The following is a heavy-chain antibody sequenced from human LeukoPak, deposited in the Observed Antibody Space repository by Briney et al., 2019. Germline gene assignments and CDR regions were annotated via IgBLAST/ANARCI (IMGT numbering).Heavy chain of an antibody. V-gene: IGHV1-2*06. J-gene: IGHJ5*02. CDR2: INANSGGT. CDR1: GYTFTGYN. Sequence: GASVKVSCKAAGYTFTGYNMFWVRQAPGQGLEWMGRINANSGGTNYAQKFQGRVTMTRDTSISTAHMELSRLRSDDTAVYYCARGYCSGGSCYSVENWFDPWGQGTLVTVSS. CDR3: ARGYCSGGSCYSVENWFDP. D-gene: IGHD2-15*01.